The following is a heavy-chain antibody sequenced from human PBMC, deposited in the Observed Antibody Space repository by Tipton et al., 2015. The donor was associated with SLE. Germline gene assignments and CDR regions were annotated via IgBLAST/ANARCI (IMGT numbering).Heavy chain of an antibody. D-gene: IGHD5-12*01. CDR3: ARTYSGYDSFDY. CDR2: TNHVGSA. V-gene: IGHV4-34*09. CDR1: SESLTGYY. J-gene: IGHJ4*02. Sequence: TLSLTCAVSSESLTGYYWTWIRQPPGKGLEWIGETNHVGSATYGLSVRSRATISVDTSNNQFSLKLNSVTPADTAVYYCARTYSGYDSFDYWGQGTLVTVSS.